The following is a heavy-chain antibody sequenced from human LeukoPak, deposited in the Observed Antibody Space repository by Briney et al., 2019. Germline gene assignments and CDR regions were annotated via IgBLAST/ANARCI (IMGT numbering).Heavy chain of an antibody. CDR1: GGSFSGYY. D-gene: IGHD2-21*01. CDR2: IYYSGST. Sequence: PSETLSLTCAVYGGSFSGYYWSWIRQPPGKGLEWIGTIYYSGSTYYNPSLKSRVTISLDTSKNQFSLKLSSVTAADTAVYYCARDLAGHFGGFYFDYWGQGTLVTVSS. V-gene: IGHV4-34*01. CDR3: ARDLAGHFGGFYFDY. J-gene: IGHJ4*02.